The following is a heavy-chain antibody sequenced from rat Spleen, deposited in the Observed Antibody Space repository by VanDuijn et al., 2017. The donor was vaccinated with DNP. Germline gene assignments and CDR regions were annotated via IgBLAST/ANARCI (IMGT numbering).Heavy chain of an antibody. D-gene: IGHD5-1*01. V-gene: IGHV5S13*01. CDR1: GFTFSNYD. J-gene: IGHJ4*01. Sequence: EVQLVESGGGLVQPGRSLKLSCAASGFTFSNYDMAWVRQAPTKGLEWVSSITGGSGITSYRDSVRGRFTISRDNAENTVYLQMSSLRSEDTATYYCARDRLGGNAMDAWGQGTSVTVSS. CDR3: ARDRLGGNAMDA. CDR2: ITGGSGIT.